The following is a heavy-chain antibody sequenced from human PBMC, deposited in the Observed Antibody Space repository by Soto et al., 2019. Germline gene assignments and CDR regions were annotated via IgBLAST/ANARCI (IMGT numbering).Heavy chain of an antibody. V-gene: IGHV4-39*07. Sequence: SETLSLTCTVSGGSISSSSYYWGWIRQPPGKGLEWIGSIYYSGSTYYNPSLKSRVTISVDTSKNQFSLKLSSVTAADTAVYYCARDRTHGYCSSTSCPPATDYYYYGMDVWGQGTTVTVSS. CDR1: GGSISSSSYY. CDR2: IYYSGST. D-gene: IGHD2-2*03. J-gene: IGHJ6*02. CDR3: ARDRTHGYCSSTSCPPATDYYYYGMDV.